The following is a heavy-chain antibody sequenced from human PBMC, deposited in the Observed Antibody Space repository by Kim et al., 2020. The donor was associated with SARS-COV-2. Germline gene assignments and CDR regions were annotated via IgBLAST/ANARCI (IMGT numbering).Heavy chain of an antibody. V-gene: IGHV3-23*01. Sequence: DPVKGRFTISIDNSKNTLYLQMNSLRAEDTAVYYCAKETNGDYAWVFDYWGQGTLVTVSS. CDR3: AKETNGDYAWVFDY. D-gene: IGHD4-17*01. J-gene: IGHJ4*02.